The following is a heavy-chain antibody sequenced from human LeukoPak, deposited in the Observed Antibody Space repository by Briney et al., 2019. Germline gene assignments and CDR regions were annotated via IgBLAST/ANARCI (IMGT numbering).Heavy chain of an antibody. Sequence: GESLKISCKGSGYSFTSYWIGWVRQMPGKGLELMGIIYPGDSDTRYSPSFQGQVTILADKSISTAYLQWSSLKASDTAMYYCARHGPDYYDSSGYYWAHYFDYWGQGTLVTVSS. CDR2: IYPGDSDT. CDR3: ARHGPDYYDSSGYYWAHYFDY. J-gene: IGHJ4*02. D-gene: IGHD3-22*01. CDR1: GYSFTSYW. V-gene: IGHV5-51*01.